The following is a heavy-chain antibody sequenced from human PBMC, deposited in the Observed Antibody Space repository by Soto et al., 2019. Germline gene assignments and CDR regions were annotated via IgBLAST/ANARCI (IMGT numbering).Heavy chain of an antibody. V-gene: IGHV1-3*01. Sequence: ASVKVSCKASGYTFTSYAMHWVRQAPGQRLEWMGWINAGNGNTKYSQKFQGRVTITRDTSASTAYMELSSLRSEDTAVYYCARDRSGYGERASNWFDPWGQGTLVTVSS. J-gene: IGHJ5*02. D-gene: IGHD5-12*01. CDR2: INAGNGNT. CDR3: ARDRSGYGERASNWFDP. CDR1: GYTFTSYA.